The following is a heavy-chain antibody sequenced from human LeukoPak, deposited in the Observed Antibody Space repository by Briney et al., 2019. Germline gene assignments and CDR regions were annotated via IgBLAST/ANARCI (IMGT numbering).Heavy chain of an antibody. CDR1: GFTFSSYW. D-gene: IGHD3-10*01. CDR2: LSSSGGNT. Sequence: QTGGSLRLSCAASGFTFSSYWMTWVRQAPGKGLEWVSTLSSSGGNTYYADSVKGRFTISRDNSKNTLYLQMNSLRAEDTAVYYCAKDRVVSPPLDYWGQGTLVTVSS. J-gene: IGHJ4*02. V-gene: IGHV3-23*01. CDR3: AKDRVVSPPLDY.